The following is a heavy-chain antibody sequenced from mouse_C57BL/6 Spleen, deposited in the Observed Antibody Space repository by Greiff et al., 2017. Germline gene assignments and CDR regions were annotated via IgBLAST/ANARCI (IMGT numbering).Heavy chain of an antibody. CDR2: IYPRDGST. V-gene: IGHV1-78*01. Sequence: VKLQESDAELVKPGASVKISCKVSGYTFTDHTIHWMKQRPEQGLEWIGYIYPRDGSTKYNEKFKGKATLTADKSSSTAYMQLNSLTSEDSAVYFCARWPGSSYDYYAMDYWGQGTSVTVSS. J-gene: IGHJ4*01. CDR3: ARWPGSSYDYYAMDY. CDR1: GYTFTDHT. D-gene: IGHD1-1*01.